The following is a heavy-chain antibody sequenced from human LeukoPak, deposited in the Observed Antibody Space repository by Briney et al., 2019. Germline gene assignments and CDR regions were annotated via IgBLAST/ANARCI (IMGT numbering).Heavy chain of an antibody. J-gene: IGHJ4*02. CDR2: ISYDGSNK. CDR1: GFTFSSYA. Sequence: GRSLRLSCAASGFTFSSYAMHWVRQAPGKGLEWVAVISYDGSNKYYADSVKGRFTISRDNSKNTLYLQMNSLRAEDTAVYYCARDQGFYYFDYWGQGTLVTVSS. CDR3: ARDQGFYYFDY. V-gene: IGHV3-30-3*01. D-gene: IGHD2-15*01.